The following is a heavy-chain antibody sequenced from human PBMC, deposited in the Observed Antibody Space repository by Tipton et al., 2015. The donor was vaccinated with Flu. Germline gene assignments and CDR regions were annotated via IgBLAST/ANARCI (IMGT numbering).Heavy chain of an antibody. CDR3: ARVSTGAAGQSYYYFFAMDV. Sequence: TLSLTCTVSGDTISTYYWSWIRQPPGKGLEWIGYIYYSGSTNYNPSLKSRVTISVDTSKNQFSLKLSSVTAAVTAVYYCARVSTGAAGQSYYYFFAMDVWGHGP. V-gene: IGHV4-59*01. CDR1: GDTISTYY. CDR2: IYYSGST. D-gene: IGHD6-13*01. J-gene: IGHJ6*02.